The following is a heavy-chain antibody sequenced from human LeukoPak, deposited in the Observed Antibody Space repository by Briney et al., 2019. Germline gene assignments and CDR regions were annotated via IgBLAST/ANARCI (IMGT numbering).Heavy chain of an antibody. D-gene: IGHD3-22*01. Sequence: ASVKVSCKASGYTFTSYDINWVRQATRQGLEWMGWMNPNSGNTGYAQKFQGRVTMTRNTSINTAYMELSSLMSDDTAVDYCSIYNGRWLYKNSLDYWGQGTLVTVSS. J-gene: IGHJ4*02. CDR1: GYTFTSYD. CDR3: SIYNGRWLYKNSLDY. CDR2: MNPNSGNT. V-gene: IGHV1-8*01.